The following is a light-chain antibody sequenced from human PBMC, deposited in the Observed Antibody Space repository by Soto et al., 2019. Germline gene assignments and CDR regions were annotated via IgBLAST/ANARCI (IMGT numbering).Light chain of an antibody. CDR1: QSLISSDGNTY. Sequence: DIVMTQTPLSSPVTLGQPASISCRSSQSLISSDGNTYLSWLQQRPGQPPRLLIYKIFNRFSGVPDRFSGSGAGTDFTLKISRVEAEDVGIYYCMQATQSITFGGGTKVEIK. V-gene: IGKV2-24*01. J-gene: IGKJ4*01. CDR2: KIF. CDR3: MQATQSIT.